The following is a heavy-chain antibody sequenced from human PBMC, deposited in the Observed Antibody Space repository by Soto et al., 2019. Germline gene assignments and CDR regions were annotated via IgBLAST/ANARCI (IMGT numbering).Heavy chain of an antibody. Sequence: EVHLSESGGGVTQPGGSLRLSCAAPGINFRSFAMSWVRQAPGKGRQWVARISNKADATYYADSVKGRFHISRDNSKKTVFLEMNSLRVEDTAVYYCAQLALWFGEFGRGYWGQGALVTVSS. CDR3: AQLALWFGEFGRGY. V-gene: IGHV3-23*01. CDR2: ISNKADAT. CDR1: GINFRSFA. D-gene: IGHD3-10*01. J-gene: IGHJ4*02.